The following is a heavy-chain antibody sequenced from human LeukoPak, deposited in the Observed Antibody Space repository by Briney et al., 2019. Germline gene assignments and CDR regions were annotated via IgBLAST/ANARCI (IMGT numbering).Heavy chain of an antibody. CDR1: GFSFSSYG. D-gene: IGHD4-17*01. CDR2: IWDDGSDK. CDR3: AKDYGDYDSYYGMDV. V-gene: IGHV3-33*03. J-gene: IGHJ6*02. Sequence: GGSLRLSCGASGFSFSSYGMHWVRQAPGKGLEWAAGIWDDGSDKSYAASVKGRFRISRDNSKNTLYLQMNSLRAEDMAVYYCAKDYGDYDSYYGMDVWGQGTTVTVSS.